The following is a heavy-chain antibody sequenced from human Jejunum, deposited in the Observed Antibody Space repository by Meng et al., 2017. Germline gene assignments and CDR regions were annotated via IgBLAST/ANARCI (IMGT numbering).Heavy chain of an antibody. CDR3: RLAYCDSDCGDY. V-gene: IGHV4-34*01. Sequence: QVQLQQWGAGLLKPSETLSLTCAVHGESFSGYYWSWIRQPPGKGLEWIGGIDDSGTTDYNPSLKSRVTMSVTTSKKQFSLKLSSVIAADTALYYCRLAYCDSDCGDYWGQGILVTVSS. CDR2: IDDSGTT. D-gene: IGHD2-21*02. J-gene: IGHJ4*02. CDR1: GESFSGYY.